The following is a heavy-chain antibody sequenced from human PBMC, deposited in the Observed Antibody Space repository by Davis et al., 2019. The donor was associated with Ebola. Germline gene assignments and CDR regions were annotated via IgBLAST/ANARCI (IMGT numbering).Heavy chain of an antibody. Sequence: PGGSLRLSCEASGFTFSTYRMHWVRQAPGKGLVWVSRIKGDGSSTDYADSVKGRFTISRDNAENSLFLEMNSLRAEDTAVYSCAKTVAHEYWGQGTLVTVSS. V-gene: IGHV3-74*01. CDR1: GFTFSTYR. CDR3: AKTVAHEY. J-gene: IGHJ4*02. CDR2: IKGDGSST.